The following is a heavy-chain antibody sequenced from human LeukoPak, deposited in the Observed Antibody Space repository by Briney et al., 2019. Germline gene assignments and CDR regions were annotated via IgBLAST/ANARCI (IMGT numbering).Heavy chain of an antibody. D-gene: IGHD5-18*01. CDR2: LSASGFNT. CDR3: AQISVDTSRNRWSDFDS. Sequence: GGSLRLSCAASGFIFSTYAMTWLRQAPGKGLEWVSALSASGFNTYYAGSVKGRFTISRDNFKNMLYLQMNSLRAEDTAVYYCAQISVDTSRNRWSDFDSWGRGILVTVSS. V-gene: IGHV3-23*01. CDR1: GFIFSTYA. J-gene: IGHJ4*02.